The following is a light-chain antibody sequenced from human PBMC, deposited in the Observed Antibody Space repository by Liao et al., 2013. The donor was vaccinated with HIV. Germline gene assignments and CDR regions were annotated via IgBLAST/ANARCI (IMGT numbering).Light chain of an antibody. CDR1: NIGDKG. J-gene: IGLJ1*01. CDR3: QAWDTITDNYV. V-gene: IGLV3-21*01. Sequence: SYVLTQPPSVSVAPGKTARITCGGDNIGDKGVHWYQHKPGQAPTLVIYYDTNRPSGIPERFSGSNPGITATLTISGTQAMDEADYYCQAWDTITDNYVFGTGTKVTVL. CDR2: YDT.